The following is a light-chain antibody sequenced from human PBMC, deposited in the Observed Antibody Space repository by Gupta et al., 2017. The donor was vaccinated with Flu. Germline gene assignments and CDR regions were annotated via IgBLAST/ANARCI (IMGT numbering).Light chain of an antibody. V-gene: IGLV3-25*03. CDR3: QSADISAMLV. Sequence: SYELTQLPSVSVSPGQTARITCSGDTLPKQYAYWYQQKPGQAPVLVIYKDSERPSGNPERFSGSSSGTTVTLTISGVQAEDEADYYCQSADISAMLVFGEGTKLTVL. CDR1: TLPKQY. CDR2: KDS. J-gene: IGLJ3*02.